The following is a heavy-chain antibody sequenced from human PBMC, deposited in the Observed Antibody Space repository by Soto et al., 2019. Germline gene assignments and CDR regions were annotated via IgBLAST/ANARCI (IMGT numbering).Heavy chain of an antibody. CDR2: IRSKANSYAT. V-gene: IGHV3-73*01. D-gene: IGHD3-10*01. Sequence: PGGSLRLSCAASGFTFSGSAMHWVRQASGKGLEWVGRIRSKANSYATAYAASVKGRFTISRDDSKNTAYLQMNSLKTEDTAVYHCTRGKHEPFQLLVDAFDIWGQGTMVTVSS. CDR3: TRGKHEPFQLLVDAFDI. CDR1: GFTFSGSA. J-gene: IGHJ3*02.